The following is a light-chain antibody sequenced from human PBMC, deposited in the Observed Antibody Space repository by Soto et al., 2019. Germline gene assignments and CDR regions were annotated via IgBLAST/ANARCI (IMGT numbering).Light chain of an antibody. CDR2: RNN. J-gene: IGLJ3*02. Sequence: QSVLTQPPSASGTPGQRVSISCSGSRSNIGRNYVYWYQQLPGTAPKLLIQRNNERPSGVPDRFSGSTSGTSVSLAISGLRSEDAATYYCAAWDDTLNCQVFGGGTQLTVL. V-gene: IGLV1-47*01. CDR1: RSNIGRNY. CDR3: AAWDDTLNCQV.